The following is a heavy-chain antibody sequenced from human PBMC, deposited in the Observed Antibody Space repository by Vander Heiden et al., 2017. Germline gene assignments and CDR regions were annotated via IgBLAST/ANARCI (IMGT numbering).Heavy chain of an antibody. CDR3: ARDLSKGKYFDY. CDR2: IWYDGGNK. CDR1: GFTFSTYG. V-gene: IGHV3-33*01. J-gene: IGHJ4*02. Sequence: QVQLVESGGGVVQPGRSLCISCAASGFTFSTYGMHGVRQAPGKGLEWVAIIWYDGGNKYYADSVKGRFTISRDNSKNTLYLQINSLRAEDTAVYYCARDLSKGKYFDYWGQGTLVTVSS.